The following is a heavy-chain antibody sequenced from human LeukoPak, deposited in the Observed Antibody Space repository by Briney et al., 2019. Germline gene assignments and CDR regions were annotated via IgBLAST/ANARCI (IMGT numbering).Heavy chain of an antibody. CDR2: IYYSGST. V-gene: IGHV4-30-4*08. D-gene: IGHD1-26*01. J-gene: IGHJ5*02. Sequence: PSETLSLTCTASGGFISSGDYYWSWIRQPPGKGLEWIGYIYYSGSTYYNPSLKSRVTISVDTSKNQFSLKPTSVTAADTAVYYCARDHGYSGTYSWFDPWGQGTLVTVSS. CDR3: ARDHGYSGTYSWFDP. CDR1: GGFISSGDYY.